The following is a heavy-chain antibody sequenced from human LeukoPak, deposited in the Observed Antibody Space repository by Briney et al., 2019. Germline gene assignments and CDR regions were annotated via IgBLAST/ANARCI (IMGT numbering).Heavy chain of an antibody. J-gene: IGHJ2*01. V-gene: IGHV3-53*01. CDR2: IYSGATT. CDR1: GFTVTTSY. CDR3: ARVGDHFHWNLDL. D-gene: IGHD3-3*02. Sequence: PGGSLRLSCAASGFTVTTSYMNWVRQAPGTGLEWVSIIYSGATTYYADSVKGRFTISRDISKNTVSLQMNSLRAEDTAVYFCARVGDHFHWNLDLWGRGTLVTVSS.